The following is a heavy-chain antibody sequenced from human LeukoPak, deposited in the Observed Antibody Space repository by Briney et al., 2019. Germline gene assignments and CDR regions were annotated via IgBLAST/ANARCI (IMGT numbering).Heavy chain of an antibody. J-gene: IGHJ4*02. V-gene: IGHV3-30*02. D-gene: IGHD3-22*01. CDR2: IRYDGSNK. CDR3: AKGDYYDSSGPWPFY. CDR1: GFTFSSDG. Sequence: PGGSLRLSCAASGFTFSSDGMHWVRQAPGKGLEWVAFIRYDGSNKYYADSVKGRFTISRDNSKNTLYLQMNSLRAEDTAVYYCAKGDYYDSSGPWPFYWGQGTLVTVSS.